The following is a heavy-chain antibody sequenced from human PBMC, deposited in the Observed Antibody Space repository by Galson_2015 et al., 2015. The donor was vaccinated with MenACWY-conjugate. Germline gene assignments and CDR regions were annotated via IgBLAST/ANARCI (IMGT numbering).Heavy chain of an antibody. V-gene: IGHV3-66*02. CDR1: GFTVSSDY. CDR2: IYSGGST. J-gene: IGHJ4*02. CDR3: ARGGGVIFDY. Sequence: SLRLSCAVSGFTVSSDYMSWVRQAPGKGLEWVSVIYSGGSTYYADSVKGRFTISRDSSKNTLYLQMNSLRPEDTAVFYCARGGGVIFDYWGQGALVTVSS. D-gene: IGHD3-16*01.